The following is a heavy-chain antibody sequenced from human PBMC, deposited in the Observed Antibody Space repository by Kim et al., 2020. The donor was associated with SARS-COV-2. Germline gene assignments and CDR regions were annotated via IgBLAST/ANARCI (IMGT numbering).Heavy chain of an antibody. CDR1: GGSISSGGYY. Sequence: SETLSLTCTVSGGSISSGGYYWSWIRQHPGKGLEWIGYIYYSGSTYYNPSLKSRVTISVDTSKNQFSLKLSSVTAADTAVYYCARAPADYGSGSLGYFDLWGRGTLVTVSS. CDR2: IYYSGST. J-gene: IGHJ2*01. D-gene: IGHD3-10*01. CDR3: ARAPADYGSGSLGYFDL. V-gene: IGHV4-31*03.